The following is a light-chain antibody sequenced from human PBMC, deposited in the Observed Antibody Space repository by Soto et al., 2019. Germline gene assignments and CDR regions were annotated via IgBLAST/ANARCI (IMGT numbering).Light chain of an antibody. CDR2: DVS. CDR3: CSYAGSNTDV. V-gene: IGLV2-11*01. Sequence: QSALTQPRSVSGSPGQSVTISCTGTSSDVGGYNYVSWYQQHPGKAPKLMIYDVSHRPSGVPDRFSGSKSGNTASLTISGLQAEDEADYYCCSYAGSNTDVFGTGTKVTVL. CDR1: SSDVGGYNY. J-gene: IGLJ1*01.